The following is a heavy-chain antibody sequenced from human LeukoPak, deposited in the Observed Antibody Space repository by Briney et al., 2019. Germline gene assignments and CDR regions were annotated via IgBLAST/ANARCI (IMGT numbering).Heavy chain of an antibody. CDR2: ISYDGSNK. Sequence: PGGSLRLSCAASGFTFSSYAMHWVRQAPGKGLEWVAVISYDGSNKYYADSVKGRFTISRGNSKNTLYLQMNSLRAEDTAVYYCARGKRIAARPRPFDYWGQGTLVTVSS. CDR1: GFTFSSYA. V-gene: IGHV3-30-3*01. D-gene: IGHD6-6*01. CDR3: ARGKRIAARPRPFDY. J-gene: IGHJ4*02.